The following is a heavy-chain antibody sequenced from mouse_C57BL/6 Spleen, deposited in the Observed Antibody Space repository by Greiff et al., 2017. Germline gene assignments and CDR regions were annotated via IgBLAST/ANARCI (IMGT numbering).Heavy chain of an antibody. V-gene: IGHV5-16*01. J-gene: IGHJ1*03. CDR1: GFTFSDYY. D-gene: IGHD4-1*01. Sequence: EVQLVESEGGLVQPGSSMKLSCTASGFTFSDYYMAWVRQVPEKGLEWVANINYDGSSTYYLDSLKSRFIISRDNAKNILYLQMSSLKSEDTATYYCARDLGTGTRWYFDVWGTGTTVTVSS. CDR2: INYDGSST. CDR3: ARDLGTGTRWYFDV.